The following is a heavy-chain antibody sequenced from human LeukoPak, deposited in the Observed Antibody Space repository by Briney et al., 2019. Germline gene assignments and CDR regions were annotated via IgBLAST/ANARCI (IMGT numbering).Heavy chain of an antibody. D-gene: IGHD3-10*01. J-gene: IGHJ4*02. CDR3: AKAGGGGEDY. V-gene: IGHV3-21*01. CDR2: ISSSSSYI. Sequence: PGGSLRLSCAASGFTFSSYSMNWVRQAPGKGLEWVSSISSSSSYIYYADSVKGRFTISRDNAKNSLYLQMNSLRAEDTAVYYCAKAGGGGEDYWGQGTLVTVSS. CDR1: GFTFSSYS.